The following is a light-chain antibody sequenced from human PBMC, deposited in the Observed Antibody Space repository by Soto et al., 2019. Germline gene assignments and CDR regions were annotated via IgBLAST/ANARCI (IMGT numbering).Light chain of an antibody. Sequence: DIVMTQTPLSSPVTLGQPASISCRSSQSLVYSDGNTYLSWLQQRPGQPPRLLIYQVSNRFSGVPDRFSGRGAGTDFTLKISRVEAEDVWIYYCVQFSHFPRTFGQGTKVEIK. J-gene: IGKJ1*01. CDR2: QVS. V-gene: IGKV2-24*01. CDR3: VQFSHFPRT. CDR1: QSLVYSDGNTY.